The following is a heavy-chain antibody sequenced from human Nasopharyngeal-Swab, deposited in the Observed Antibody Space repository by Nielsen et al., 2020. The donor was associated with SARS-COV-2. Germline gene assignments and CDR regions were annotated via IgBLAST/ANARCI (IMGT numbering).Heavy chain of an antibody. V-gene: IGHV3-30*02. J-gene: IGHJ4*02. CDR3: ARGGSSFFDY. CDR1: GFTFSSYG. CDR2: IRYDGSNK. D-gene: IGHD6-6*01. Sequence: GESLKISCAASGFTFSSYGMHWVRQAPGKGLEWVAFIRYDGSNKYYADSVKGRFTISRDNSKNTLYLQMNSLRAEDTAVYYCARGGSSFFDYWGQGTLVTVSS.